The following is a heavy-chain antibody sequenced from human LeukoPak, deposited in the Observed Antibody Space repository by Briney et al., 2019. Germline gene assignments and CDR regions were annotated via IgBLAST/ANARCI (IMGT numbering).Heavy chain of an antibody. J-gene: IGHJ4*02. CDR3: TAGLPFDY. CDR1: GFTFSNAW. V-gene: IGHV3-15*01. CDR2: IKTKTDGGTT. Sequence: GGSLRLSCAASGFTFSNAWMSWVPQAPGKGLEWVGRIKTKTDGGTTDYAAPVKGRFTISRDDSKNTVYLQMNSLKTEDTAVYYCTAGLPFDYWGQGALVTVSS.